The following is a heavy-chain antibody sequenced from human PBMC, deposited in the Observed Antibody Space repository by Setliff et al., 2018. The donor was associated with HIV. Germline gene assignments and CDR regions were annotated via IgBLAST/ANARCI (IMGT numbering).Heavy chain of an antibody. V-gene: IGHV1-46*02. CDR3: AGVPGGGGNWFDP. CDR1: GYSFNTYY. J-gene: IGHJ5*02. CDR2: INPGHGTT. D-gene: IGHD3-16*01. Sequence: WASVKVSCKASGYSFNTYYIHWIRQAPGQGLEWMGIINPGHGTTHYALQLQDRVTMTSDTSTSTVYMELTSLTSEDTAMYFCAGVPGGGGNWFDPWGQGTLVTVSS.